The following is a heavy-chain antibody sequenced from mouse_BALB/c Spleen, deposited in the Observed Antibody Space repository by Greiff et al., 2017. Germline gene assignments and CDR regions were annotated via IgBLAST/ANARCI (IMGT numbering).Heavy chain of an antibody. Sequence: EVQLQQSGAELVRSGASVKLSCTASGFNIKDYYMHWVKQRPEQGLEWIGWIDPENGNTEYAPKFQGKATMTADTSSNTAYLQLSSLTSEDTAVYYCARAYDYPLDYWGQGTTLTVSS. V-gene: IGHV14-4*02. J-gene: IGHJ2*01. D-gene: IGHD2-4*01. CDR1: GFNIKDYY. CDR3: ARAYDYPLDY. CDR2: IDPENGNT.